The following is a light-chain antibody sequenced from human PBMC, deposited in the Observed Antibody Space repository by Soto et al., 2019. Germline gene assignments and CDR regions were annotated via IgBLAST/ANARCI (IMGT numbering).Light chain of an antibody. CDR2: DVS. V-gene: IGKV3-11*01. J-gene: IGKJ4*01. CDR1: QSVSDY. CDR3: QQRRNWPT. Sequence: IALTQSPAIMSLSPGESASLSCRASQSVSDYLAWYQQKPGQAPRLFIYDVSKRATGIPARFSGSGSGTDFTLTISSLEPEDFAVYYCQQRRNWPTFGGGTKVDIK.